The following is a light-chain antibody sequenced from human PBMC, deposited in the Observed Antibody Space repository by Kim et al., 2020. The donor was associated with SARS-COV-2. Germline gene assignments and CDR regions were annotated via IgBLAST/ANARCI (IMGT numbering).Light chain of an antibody. CDR2: SAS. J-gene: IGKJ1*01. Sequence: PASISCRSSQSLLHSNGNNYLDGYLQKPGQSPQLLIYSASNRASGVPDRFSGSGSGTDFTLQITRVEAEDVGIYYCMQDLQTPWTFGQGTKVDIK. V-gene: IGKV2-28*01. CDR3: MQDLQTPWT. CDR1: QSLLHSNGNNY.